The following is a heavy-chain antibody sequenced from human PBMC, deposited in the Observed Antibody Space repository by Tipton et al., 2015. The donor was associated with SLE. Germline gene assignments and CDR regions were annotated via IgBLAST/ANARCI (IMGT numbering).Heavy chain of an antibody. D-gene: IGHD5-12*01. V-gene: IGHV4-31*03. CDR1: GGSISSGGYY. Sequence: LRLSCTVSGGSISSGGYYWSWIRQHPGKGLEWIGYTYYSGNTYYNPSLKSRVTISVDTSENQFSLKLSSVTAADTAVYYCARRLTRYSGYDYFDYWGQGTLVTVSS. CDR3: ARRLTRYSGYDYFDY. CDR2: TYYSGNT. J-gene: IGHJ4*02.